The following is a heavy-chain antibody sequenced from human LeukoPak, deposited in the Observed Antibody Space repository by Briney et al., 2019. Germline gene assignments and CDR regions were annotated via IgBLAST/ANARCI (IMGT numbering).Heavy chain of an antibody. J-gene: IGHJ4*02. V-gene: IGHV4-4*07. CDR3: ARRISAVAGSSWY. D-gene: IGHD6-19*01. Sequence: SETLSLTCTVSGGSINSYWSWIRQPAGKGLEWIGRIYTSGSTNYNPSLKSRVTMSVDTSKNQFSLKLSSVTAADTAVYYCARRISAVAGSSWYWGQGTLVTVSS. CDR1: GGSINSY. CDR2: IYTSGST.